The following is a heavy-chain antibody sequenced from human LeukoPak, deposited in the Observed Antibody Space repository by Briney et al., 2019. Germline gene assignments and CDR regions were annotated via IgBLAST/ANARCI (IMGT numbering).Heavy chain of an antibody. CDR2: ISSSGSTI. V-gene: IGHV3-48*03. Sequence: GGSLRLSCAASGFTFSSYEMNWVRQAPGKGLEWVSYISSSGSTIYYADSVKGRFTISRDNAKNSLYLQMNSLRAEDTAVYYCATRQHDAFDIWGQGTMVTVSS. CDR3: ATRQHDAFDI. J-gene: IGHJ3*02. CDR1: GFTFSSYE. D-gene: IGHD1-1*01.